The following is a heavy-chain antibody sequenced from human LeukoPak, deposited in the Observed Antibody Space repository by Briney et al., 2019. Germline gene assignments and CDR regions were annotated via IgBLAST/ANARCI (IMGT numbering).Heavy chain of an antibody. CDR3: AKDQGYSSGWYFKDQTYYYYGMDV. V-gene: IGHV3-30*18. Sequence: GGSLRLSCAASGFTFSSYGMHWVRQAPGKGLEWVAVISYDGSNKYYADSVKGRFTISRDNSKNTLYLQMNSLRAEDTAVYYCAKDQGYSSGWYFKDQTYYYYGMDVWGQGTTVTVSS. D-gene: IGHD6-19*01. J-gene: IGHJ6*02. CDR2: ISYDGSNK. CDR1: GFTFSSYG.